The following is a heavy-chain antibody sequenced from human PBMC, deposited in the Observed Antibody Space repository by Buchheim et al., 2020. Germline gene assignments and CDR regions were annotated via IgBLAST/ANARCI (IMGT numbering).Heavy chain of an antibody. V-gene: IGHV1-2*02. J-gene: IGHJ4*02. CDR3: AIATDLVNPANPTFDS. Sequence: QGQLVQSGAEVKTPGASVKVSYKTSEYTRHHTHWLRQAPGQELEWVGSVNPNGGATNYAQRFQGRVAMTWDTSIRTTYMELSSLTSDDTAVFYCAIATDLVNPANPTFDSWGQGTL. D-gene: IGHD5-12*01. CDR2: VNPNGGAT. CDR1: EYTRHH.